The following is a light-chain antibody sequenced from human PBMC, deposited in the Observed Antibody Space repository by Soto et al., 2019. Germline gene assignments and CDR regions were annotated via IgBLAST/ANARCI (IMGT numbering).Light chain of an antibody. CDR2: GAS. Sequence: VLTQSPGTLSLSPGERATLSCRASQSVSSTYLAWYQHKPGQAPRLLIYGASRRATGIPDRFSGSGSGTDLTLTISRLEPEDFAVYYCQQYGGSPPITFGQGTRLEIK. J-gene: IGKJ5*01. CDR3: QQYGGSPPIT. V-gene: IGKV3-20*01. CDR1: QSVSSTY.